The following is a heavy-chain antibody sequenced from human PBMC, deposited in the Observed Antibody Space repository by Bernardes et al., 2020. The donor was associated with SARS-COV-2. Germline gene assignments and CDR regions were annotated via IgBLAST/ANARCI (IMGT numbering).Heavy chain of an antibody. CDR1: GGSISSSNW. J-gene: IGHJ6*02. D-gene: IGHD6-13*01. CDR3: ARRVFRLRGDYYYGMDV. Sequence: SETLSLTCAVSGGSISSSNWWSWVRQPPGKGLEWIGEIYHSGSTNYNPSLKSRVTISVDKSKNQFSLKLSSVTAADTAVYYCARRVFRLRGDYYYGMDVWGQGTTVTVSS. V-gene: IGHV4-4*02. CDR2: IYHSGST.